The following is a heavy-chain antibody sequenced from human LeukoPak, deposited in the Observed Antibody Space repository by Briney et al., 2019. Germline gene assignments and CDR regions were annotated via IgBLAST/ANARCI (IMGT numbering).Heavy chain of an antibody. D-gene: IGHD1-26*01. CDR3: AREMGASWTRYYYYMDV. V-gene: IGHV4-4*07. CDR1: GGSISSYY. CDR2: IYTSGST. Sequence: SETLSLTCAVSGGSISSYYWSWIRQPAGKGLEWIGRIYTSGSTNYNPSLKSRVTMSVDTSKNQFSLKLSSVTAADTAVYYCAREMGASWTRYYYYMDVWGKGTTVTVSS. J-gene: IGHJ6*03.